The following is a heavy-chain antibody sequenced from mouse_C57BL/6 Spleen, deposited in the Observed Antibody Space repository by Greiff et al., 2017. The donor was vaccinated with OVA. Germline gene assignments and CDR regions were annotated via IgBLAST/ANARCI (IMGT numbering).Heavy chain of an antibody. Sequence: VQLQQSGPELVKPGASVKISCKASGYAFSSSWMNWVKQRPGKGLEWIGRIYPGDGDTNYNGKFKGKATLTADKSSSTAYMQLSSLTSEDSAVYFCARATVVPYWYFDVWRTGTTVTVSS. CDR2: IYPGDGDT. V-gene: IGHV1-82*01. CDR3: ARATVVPYWYFDV. J-gene: IGHJ1*03. CDR1: GYAFSSSW. D-gene: IGHD1-1*01.